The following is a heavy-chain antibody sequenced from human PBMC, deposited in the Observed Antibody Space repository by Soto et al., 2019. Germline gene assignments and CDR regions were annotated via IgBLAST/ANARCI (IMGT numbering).Heavy chain of an antibody. V-gene: IGHV3-23*01. CDR1: GFTFSSYA. D-gene: IGHD6-13*01. CDR2: ISGSGGST. Sequence: EVQLLESGGGSVQPGGSLRLSCAASGFTFSSYAMSWARQAPGQGLEWVSAISGSGGSTYYADSVEGRVTITIGNSQNTLHLQMNSLSAEDTAVYYCAKPEPAGTRGLGRFDPWSQGTLVTVSS. CDR3: AKPEPAGTRGLGRFDP. J-gene: IGHJ5*02.